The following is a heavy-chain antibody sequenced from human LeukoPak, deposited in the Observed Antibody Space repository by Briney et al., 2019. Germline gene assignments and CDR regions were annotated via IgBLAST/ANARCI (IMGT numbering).Heavy chain of an antibody. CDR2: GDHFGGA. CDR1: GNSVTSYY. J-gene: IGHJ4*02. V-gene: IGHV4-59*02. Sequence: SETLSLTCTVSGNSVTSYYWSWIRQPPGKGLEWIGYGDHFGGAIYNPSLKSRVTISVDSSKNQFSLRLTSVTAADTAVYHCARLSDLYNGTYLLDSWSQETLVTVSS. D-gene: IGHD1-26*01. CDR3: ARLSDLYNGTYLLDS.